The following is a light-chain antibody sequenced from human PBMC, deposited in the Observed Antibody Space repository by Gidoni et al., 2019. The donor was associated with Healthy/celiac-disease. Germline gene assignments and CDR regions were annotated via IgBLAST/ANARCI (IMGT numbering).Light chain of an antibody. CDR3: RQSYSTPTWT. CDR1: QSISSH. CDR2: AAS. Sequence: DIQMTQSPSSLSASVGDRVTITCRASQSISSHLNWCQQKPGKAPKLLIYAASSMQSGVPSRFSGSGAWADFTLTISSLQPEDFATYYCRQSYSTPTWTFGQGTKVEIK. V-gene: IGKV1-39*01. J-gene: IGKJ1*01.